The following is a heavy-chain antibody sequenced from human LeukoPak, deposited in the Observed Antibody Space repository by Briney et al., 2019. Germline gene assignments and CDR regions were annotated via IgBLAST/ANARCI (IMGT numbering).Heavy chain of an antibody. CDR2: IWYDGSNK. CDR1: GFTFTNYD. V-gene: IGHV3-33*06. D-gene: IGHD2-2*01. J-gene: IGHJ4*02. CDR3: AKDTSTYATSWSDY. Sequence: PGGSLRLSCAASGFTFTNYDMHWVRQAPGKGLEWVAVIWYDGSNKYYADSVKGRFTISRDNSKNTLFLQMNSLRAEDTAVYHCAKDTSTYATSWSDYWGQGTLVTVSS.